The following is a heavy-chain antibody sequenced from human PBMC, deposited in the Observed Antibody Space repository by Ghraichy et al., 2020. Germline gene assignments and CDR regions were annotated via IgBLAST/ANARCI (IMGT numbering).Heavy chain of an antibody. CDR2: INHSGST. J-gene: IGHJ4*02. V-gene: IGHV4-34*01. CDR3: ARTLGYVGASYGAYDC. Sequence: SETLSLTCAVYGGSFSGYYWSWIRQPPGKGLEYIGEINHSGSTNYNPSLKSRVTISVDTSKNQFSLKLSSVTAADTAVYYCARTLGYVGASYGAYDCWGQGTLVTVSS. CDR1: GGSFSGYY. D-gene: IGHD1-26*01.